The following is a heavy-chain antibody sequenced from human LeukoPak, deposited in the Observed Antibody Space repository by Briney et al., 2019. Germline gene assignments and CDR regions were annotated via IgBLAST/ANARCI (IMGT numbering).Heavy chain of an antibody. CDR1: GFAFNTYW. D-gene: IGHD2-21*02. J-gene: IGHJ4*02. V-gene: IGHV3-74*01. CDR3: TAKDN. CDR2: IDPDGSTI. Sequence: GGSLRLSCAASGFAFNTYWMHWVRQVPGEGLVWVSHIDPDGSTINYADFVKGRFTISRDNAKNTLWLQMDDLRADDSAVYFCTAKDNWGRGTMVTVSS.